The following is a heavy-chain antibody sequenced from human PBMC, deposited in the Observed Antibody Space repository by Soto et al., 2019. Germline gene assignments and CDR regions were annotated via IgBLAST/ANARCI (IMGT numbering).Heavy chain of an antibody. V-gene: IGHV3-11*01. Sequence: QVHLVESGGGMVKPGEPLRISYAAFRFKKKNYFMSWIRQAPGKGLEWISYIGPYGNTIYYADSVKGRFVISRDDTTNSLFLQMDNLRADDTAVYYCARDDYTYGVSWGQGTLVT. CDR2: IGPYGNTI. J-gene: IGHJ5*02. D-gene: IGHD3-16*01. CDR1: RFKKKNYF. CDR3: ARDDYTYGVS.